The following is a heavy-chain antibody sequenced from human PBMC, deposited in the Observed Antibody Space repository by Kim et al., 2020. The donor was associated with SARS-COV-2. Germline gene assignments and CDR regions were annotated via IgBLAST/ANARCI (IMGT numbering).Heavy chain of an antibody. CDR1: GGTFSSYA. J-gene: IGHJ6*02. D-gene: IGHD3-22*01. CDR3: ARDRVVVVITYYYYGMDV. CDR2: IIPIFGTA. Sequence: SVKVSCKASGGTFSSYAISWVRQAPGQGLEWMGGIIPIFGTANYAQKFQGSVTITADESTSTAYMELSSLRSEDTAVYYCARDRVVVVITYYYYGMDVWGQGTTVTVSS. V-gene: IGHV1-69*13.